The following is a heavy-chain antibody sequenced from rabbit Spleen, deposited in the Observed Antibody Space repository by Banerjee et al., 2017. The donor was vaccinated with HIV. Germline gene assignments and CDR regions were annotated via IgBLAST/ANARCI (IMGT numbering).Heavy chain of an antibody. Sequence: QEQLVESGGGLVQPAGSLTLTCKASGFSFGDRDVMCWVRQAPGKGLEWIACINVATGKPVYATWAKGRFTISRTSSTTVTLRMTSLTAADTATYFCARDLVGVIGWNFYLWGPGTLVTVS. CDR3: ARDLVGVIGWNFYL. V-gene: IGHV1S45*01. CDR1: GFSFGDRDV. J-gene: IGHJ4*01. D-gene: IGHD1-1*01. CDR2: INVATGKP.